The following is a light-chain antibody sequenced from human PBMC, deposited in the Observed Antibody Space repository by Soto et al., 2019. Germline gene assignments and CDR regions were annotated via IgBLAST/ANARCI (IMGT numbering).Light chain of an antibody. J-gene: IGLJ2*01. CDR2: RNN. Sequence: QSVLTQPPSASGTPGQRVTISCSGSSSNIGSNYVYWYQQLPGTAPKLLIYRNNQRPSGVPDRFSGSKSGTSASLAISGLQSEDQADYYCAAWDDSLRGVFGRGTKLTVL. CDR1: SSNIGSNY. CDR3: AAWDDSLRGV. V-gene: IGLV1-47*01.